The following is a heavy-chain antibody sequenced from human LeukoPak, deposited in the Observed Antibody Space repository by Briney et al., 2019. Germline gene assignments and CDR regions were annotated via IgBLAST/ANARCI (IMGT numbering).Heavy chain of an antibody. J-gene: IGHJ5*02. Sequence: SETLSLTCTVSGGSISSSSYYWGWIRQPPGKGLEWIGSIYYSGSTYYSPSLKSRVTISVDTSKNQFSLKLSSVTAADTAVYYCARLLRVGYCSTTTCNWFDPWGQGTLVTVSS. CDR3: ARLLRVGYCSTTTCNWFDP. CDR1: GGSISSSSYY. CDR2: IYYSGST. D-gene: IGHD2-2*03. V-gene: IGHV4-39*07.